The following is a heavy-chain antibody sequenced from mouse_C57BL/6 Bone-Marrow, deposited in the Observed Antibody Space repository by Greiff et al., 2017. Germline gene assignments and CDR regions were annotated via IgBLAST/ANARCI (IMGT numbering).Heavy chain of an antibody. D-gene: IGHD1-1*01. J-gene: IGHJ4*01. Sequence: EVQLVESGPGLVKPSQSLSLTCSVTGYSITSGYYWNWIRQFPGNKLEWMGYISYDGSNNYNPSLQNRISITRDTSKNPFFLKLNSVTTEDTATYYCAREGGYVSSPYYAMDYWGQGTSVTVSS. CDR3: AREGGYVSSPYYAMDY. V-gene: IGHV3-6*01. CDR2: ISYDGSN. CDR1: GYSITSGYY.